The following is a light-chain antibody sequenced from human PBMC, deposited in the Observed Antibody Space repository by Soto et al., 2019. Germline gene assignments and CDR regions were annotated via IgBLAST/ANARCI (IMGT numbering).Light chain of an antibody. CDR3: QQYDNLPLFT. Sequence: DIQMTQSPSSLSASVGDRVTITCQASQDISNYLNWYQQKPGKAPKLLIYDASNLETGVPSRFSGSGSGTDLSFIISSLQPEDVATYYCQQYDNLPLFTFGPGTKVDIK. J-gene: IGKJ3*01. V-gene: IGKV1-33*01. CDR1: QDISNY. CDR2: DAS.